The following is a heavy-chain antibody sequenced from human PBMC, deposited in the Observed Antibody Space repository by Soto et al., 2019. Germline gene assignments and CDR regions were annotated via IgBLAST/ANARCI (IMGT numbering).Heavy chain of an antibody. D-gene: IGHD3-22*01. J-gene: IGHJ4*02. Sequence: SETLSLTCTVSGGSISSNYWSWIRQSTGKGLEWIGFIYYSRSTKYNPSRKSRVTMSVDTSKNQFSLKLNSVTAADTAVYYCARANGYYDTSGYYYPFDYWGQGTPVTVSS. CDR3: ARANGYYDTSGYYYPFDY. V-gene: IGHV4-59*01. CDR1: GGSISSNY. CDR2: IYYSRST.